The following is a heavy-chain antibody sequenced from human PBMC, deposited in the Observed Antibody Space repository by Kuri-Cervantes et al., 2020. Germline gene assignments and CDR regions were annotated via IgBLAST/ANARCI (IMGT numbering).Heavy chain of an antibody. CDR1: GCTFSSYA. V-gene: IGHV1-69*05. Sequence: KISCKASGCTFSSYAISWVRQAPGQGLEWMGGIIPIFGTANYAQKLQGRVTVTTDTSTSTAYMELRSLRSDDTAVYYCAKDFEVLWFGELFRTNNYYYYGMDVWGQGTTVTVSS. CDR3: AKDFEVLWFGELFRTNNYYYYGMDV. D-gene: IGHD3-10*01. CDR2: IIPIFGTA. J-gene: IGHJ6*02.